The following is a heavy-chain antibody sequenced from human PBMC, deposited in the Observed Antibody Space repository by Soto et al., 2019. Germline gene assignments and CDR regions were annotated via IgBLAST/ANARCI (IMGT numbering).Heavy chain of an antibody. CDR3: ARAPGRTGGPSSGWPRDFDY. D-gene: IGHD6-19*01. J-gene: IGHJ4*02. CDR1: GGSFSGYY. Sequence: QVQLQQWGAGLLKPSETLSLTCAVYGGSFSGYYWSWIRQPPGKGLEWIGEINHSGSTNYNPSLKSRVTISVDTSKNQFSLKLSSVTAADTAVYYCARAPGRTGGPSSGWPRDFDYCGQGTLVTVSS. CDR2: INHSGST. V-gene: IGHV4-34*01.